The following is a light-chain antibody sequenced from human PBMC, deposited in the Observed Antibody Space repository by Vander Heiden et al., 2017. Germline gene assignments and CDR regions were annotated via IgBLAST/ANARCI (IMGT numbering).Light chain of an antibody. Sequence: DIVTTQSPDSLAVFLGERATINCKSSQSVFYSSNDKNYLSWYQQKPGQPPKLLIYWASTRESGVPDRFSGSGSGTDFTLTISSLQAEDVAVYYCQQYYSTPYTFGGGTKVEIK. CDR1: QSVFYSSNDKNY. V-gene: IGKV4-1*01. CDR3: QQYYSTPYT. CDR2: WAS. J-gene: IGKJ4*01.